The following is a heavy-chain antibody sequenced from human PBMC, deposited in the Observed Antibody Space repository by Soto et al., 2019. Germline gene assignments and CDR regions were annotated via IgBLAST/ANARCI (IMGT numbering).Heavy chain of an antibody. V-gene: IGHV4-39*01. Sequence: SETLSLTCAVSGGSINSSNYYWGWIRQPPGKGLEWIGNMYYSGRPYYNPSLKSRVTISVDTSKNQFSLKLSSVTAADTAAYYCASYYGDYYHNWFDPWGQGTLVPVSS. J-gene: IGHJ5*02. CDR3: ASYYGDYYHNWFDP. D-gene: IGHD4-17*01. CDR2: MYYSGRP. CDR1: GGSINSSNYY.